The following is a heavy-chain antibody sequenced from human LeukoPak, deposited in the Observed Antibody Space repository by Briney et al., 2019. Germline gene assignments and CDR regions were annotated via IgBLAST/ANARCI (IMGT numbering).Heavy chain of an antibody. Sequence: PGGSLRLSCAASGFTFSSYDMHWVRQATGKGLEWVSAIGTAGDTYYPGSVKGRFTISRENAKNSLYLQMNGLRAGDTAVYYCARGKYSSGWYGYYYYGMDVWGQGTTVTVSS. CDR2: IGTAGDT. CDR3: ARGKYSSGWYGYYYYGMDV. V-gene: IGHV3-13*01. J-gene: IGHJ6*02. CDR1: GFTFSSYD. D-gene: IGHD6-19*01.